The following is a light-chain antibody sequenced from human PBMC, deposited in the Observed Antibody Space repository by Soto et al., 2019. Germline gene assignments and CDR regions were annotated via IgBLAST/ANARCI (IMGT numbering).Light chain of an antibody. J-gene: IGKJ1*01. V-gene: IGKV3-20*01. CDR2: GAS. CDR3: QQYGTSPT. Sequence: DIVLTQSPGTLCLSPGERATLSCRASQSVSSSYLAWYQQKPGQAPRLLIYGASSRATGIPDRFSGSGSGTDFTLTISRLEPEDSAVYFCQQYGTSPTFGQGTKVDIK. CDR1: QSVSSSY.